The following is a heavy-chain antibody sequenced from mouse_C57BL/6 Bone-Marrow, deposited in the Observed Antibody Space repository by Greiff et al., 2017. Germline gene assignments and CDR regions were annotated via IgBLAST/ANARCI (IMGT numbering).Heavy chain of an antibody. CDR1: GYTFTSYW. J-gene: IGHJ2*01. CDR3: AREATVVAPLDY. CDR2: INPSSGYT. V-gene: IGHV1-7*01. D-gene: IGHD1-1*01. Sequence: VQLQQSGAELANPGASVKLSCKASGYTFTSYWMHWVKQRPGQGLEWIGYINPSSGYTKYNQKFKDKATLTADKSSNQAYMQLSSLKYEYSAVYCCAREATVVAPLDYWGQGTTLTVSS.